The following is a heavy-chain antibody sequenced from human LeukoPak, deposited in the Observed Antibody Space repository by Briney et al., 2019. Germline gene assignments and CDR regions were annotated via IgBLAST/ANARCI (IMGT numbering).Heavy chain of an antibody. Sequence: SETLSLTCTVSGGSISNNNYYWAWIRQPPGKGLECIGSIYYSGSPYYNPSLKSRVTISVDTSKNQFSLRLSSVTAADTAVYYCATWRTAKTGFDYWGQGALVTVSS. D-gene: IGHD1-1*01. CDR3: ATWRTAKTGFDY. CDR1: GGSISNNNYY. V-gene: IGHV4-39*01. J-gene: IGHJ4*02. CDR2: IYYSGSP.